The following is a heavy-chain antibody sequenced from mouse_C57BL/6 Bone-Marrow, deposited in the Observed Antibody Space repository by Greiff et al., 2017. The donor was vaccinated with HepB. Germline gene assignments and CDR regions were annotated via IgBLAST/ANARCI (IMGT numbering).Heavy chain of an antibody. CDR2: ISDGGSYT. V-gene: IGHV5-4*01. J-gene: IGHJ3*01. CDR3: ARDQELGFAY. CDR1: GFTFSSYA. Sequence: EVMLVESGGGLVKPGGSLKLSCAASGFTFSSYAMSWVRQTPEKRLEWVATISDGGSYTYYPDNVKGRFTISRDNAKNNLYLQMSHLKSEDTAMYYCARDQELGFAYWGQGTLVTVSA. D-gene: IGHD4-1*01.